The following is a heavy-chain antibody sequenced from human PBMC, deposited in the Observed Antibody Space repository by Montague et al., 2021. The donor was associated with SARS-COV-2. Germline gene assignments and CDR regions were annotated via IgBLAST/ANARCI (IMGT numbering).Heavy chain of an antibody. Sequence: SETLSLTCTVSGASISRSSYYWGWIRQPPGKGLVWIGNIYYSGNTHYNPSLKSRVTISVDTSKNQFSLTLSSVTAADTAIYYCARQGNSGNLIDYWGQGTLVTVSS. V-gene: IGHV4-39*01. CDR2: IYYSGNT. CDR1: GASISRSSYY. D-gene: IGHD3-10*01. J-gene: IGHJ4*02. CDR3: ARQGNSGNLIDY.